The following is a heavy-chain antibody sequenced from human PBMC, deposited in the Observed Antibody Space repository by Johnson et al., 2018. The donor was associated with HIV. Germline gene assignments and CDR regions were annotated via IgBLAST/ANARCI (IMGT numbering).Heavy chain of an antibody. CDR2: IRYDGSNK. V-gene: IGHV3-30*02. D-gene: IGHD3-10*01. J-gene: IGHJ3*01. CDR1: GLSFSNFG. CDR3: AKDMVPWFGEFPWAFDAFDF. Sequence: QVQLVESGGGVVQPGKSLTLSCVGSGLSFSNFGIHWVRQPPGNGLEWVAFIRYDGSNKYYADSVKGRFTISRDNGKDSLYLQMNSLTNEDTGIYYCAKDMVPWFGEFPWAFDAFDFWGQGTVVTVSS.